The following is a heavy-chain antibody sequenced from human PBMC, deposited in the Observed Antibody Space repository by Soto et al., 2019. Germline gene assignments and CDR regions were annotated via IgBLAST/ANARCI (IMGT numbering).Heavy chain of an antibody. CDR1: GGTFSSYA. CDR3: ARGLSGYHEGGFDY. J-gene: IGHJ4*02. D-gene: IGHD3-22*01. V-gene: IGHV1-69*01. CDR2: IIPIFGTA. Sequence: QVQLVQSGAEVKKPGSSVKVSCKASGGTFSSYAISWVRQAPGQGLEWMGGIIPIFGTANYAQKFQGRVTITADESTSTAYMGLSSLRSEDTAVYYCARGLSGYHEGGFDYWGKGTLVTVSS.